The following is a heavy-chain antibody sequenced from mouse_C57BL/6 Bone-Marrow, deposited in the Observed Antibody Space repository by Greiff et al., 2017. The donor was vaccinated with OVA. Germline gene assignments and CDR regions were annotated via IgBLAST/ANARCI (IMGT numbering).Heavy chain of an antibody. CDR1: GYTFTSYW. V-gene: IGHV1-50*01. CDR3: ARSGPFAY. J-gene: IGHJ3*01. Sequence: QVHVKQSGAELVKPGASVKLSCKASGYTFTSYWMQWVKQRPGQGLEWIGEIGPSDSYTNYNQKFKGKATLTVDTSSSTAYMQLSSLTSEDSAVYYCARSGPFAYWGQGTLVTVSA. D-gene: IGHD3-1*01. CDR2: IGPSDSYT.